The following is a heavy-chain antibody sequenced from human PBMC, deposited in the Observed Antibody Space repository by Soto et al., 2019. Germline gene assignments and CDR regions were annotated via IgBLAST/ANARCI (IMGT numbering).Heavy chain of an antibody. J-gene: IGHJ4*02. CDR1: GGSISSSNW. Sequence: SETLSLTCAVSGGSISSSNWWSWVRQPPGKGLEWIGEIYHSGSTNYNPSLKSRVTISVDKSKNQFSLKLSSVTAADTAVYYCASSRSYDSSGYATAFDYWGQGTLVTVSS. CDR2: IYHSGST. CDR3: ASSRSYDSSGYATAFDY. V-gene: IGHV4-4*02. D-gene: IGHD3-22*01.